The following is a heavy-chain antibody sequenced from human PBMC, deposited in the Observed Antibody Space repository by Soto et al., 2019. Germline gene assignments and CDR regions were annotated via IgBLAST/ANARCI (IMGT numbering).Heavy chain of an antibody. J-gene: IGHJ6*02. CDR1: GYTFTGYY. V-gene: IGHV1-2*02. CDR3: ATYDIGIRYGMDV. D-gene: IGHD3-22*01. CDR2: INPNSGGT. Sequence: VASVKVPCKASGYTFTGYYIHWVRQAPGQGLECMGWINPNSGGTNYAQKFQGRVTMTRDTSISTAYMELSRLRSDDTAVYYCATYDIGIRYGMDVWGQGTTVTVSS.